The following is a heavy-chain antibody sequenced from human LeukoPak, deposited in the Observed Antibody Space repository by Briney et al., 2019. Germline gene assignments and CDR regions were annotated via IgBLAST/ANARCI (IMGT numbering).Heavy chain of an antibody. Sequence: SETLSLTCTISGGSVSDYYWSWIRQSPGKGLEWIGYIYHTGSTSYSPSLKSRVTISADTSQNQFSLKLSSVTAADTAVYYCASRKLGNDYWGQGTLVAVSS. CDR2: IYHTGST. D-gene: IGHD7-27*01. CDR3: ASRKLGNDY. V-gene: IGHV4-59*02. J-gene: IGHJ4*02. CDR1: GGSVSDYY.